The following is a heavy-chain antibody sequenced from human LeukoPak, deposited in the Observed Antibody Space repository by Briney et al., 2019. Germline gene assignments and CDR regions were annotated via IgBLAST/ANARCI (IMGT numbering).Heavy chain of an antibody. Sequence: PGGSLRLSCAASGFTFSSYAMGWVRQAPGKGLEWVSAISGSGGSTYYADSVKGRFTISRDNSKNTVYLQMNSLRAEDTAVYYCATKRSGRYGVDAFDIWGQGTMVTVSS. V-gene: IGHV3-23*01. D-gene: IGHD6-19*01. CDR3: ATKRSGRYGVDAFDI. CDR2: ISGSGGST. CDR1: GFTFSSYA. J-gene: IGHJ3*02.